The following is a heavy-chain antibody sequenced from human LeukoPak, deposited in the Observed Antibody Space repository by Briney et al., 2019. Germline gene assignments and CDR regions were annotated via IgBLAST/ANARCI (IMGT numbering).Heavy chain of an antibody. CDR1: GGSLIGYY. J-gene: IGHJ6*03. D-gene: IGHD5-18*01. CDR2: INILGTT. V-gene: IGHV4-34*01. CDR3: ARVHSGYIYAQGGYSFSYMDV. Sequence: SETLSLTCGVYGGSLIGYYWGWIRQAPGQGLEWIGEINILGTTNYDPSLKSRVTMSVETSKNQFSLKLNSVTAADTAIYFCARVHSGYIYAQGGYSFSYMDVWGTGTAVAVSS.